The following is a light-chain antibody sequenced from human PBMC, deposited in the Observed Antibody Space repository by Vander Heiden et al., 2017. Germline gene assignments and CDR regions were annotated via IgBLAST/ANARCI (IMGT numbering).Light chain of an antibody. CDR1: QSISNN. J-gene: IGKJ2*01. V-gene: IGKV3D-15*01. CDR3: LQYHHWPPYN. CDR2: GAS. Sequence: EIVMTQSPATLSVSPGEGAILSCRASQSISNNLAWYQQKPGQAPRLLIYGASTRATGIPARFSGSGSGTEFTLTISSLQSEDFAVYYCLQYHHWPPYNFGQGTKLEIK.